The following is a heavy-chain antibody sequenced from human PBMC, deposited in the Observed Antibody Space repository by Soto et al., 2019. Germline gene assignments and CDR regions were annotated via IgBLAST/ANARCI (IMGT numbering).Heavy chain of an antibody. D-gene: IGHD4-17*01. CDR1: GFTFNNYA. J-gene: IGHJ5*01. CDR2: ISNNGGDI. CDR3: VKGNNYGIMNWFDS. V-gene: IGHV3-64D*06. Sequence: GGSLRLSCSASGFTFNNYAMHWVRQAPGKGLEYISCISNNGGDIYYADSVKGRFIVSRDKSKNTLYLQMRSLRGVDTAAYYCVKGNNYGIMNWFDSGVQGT.